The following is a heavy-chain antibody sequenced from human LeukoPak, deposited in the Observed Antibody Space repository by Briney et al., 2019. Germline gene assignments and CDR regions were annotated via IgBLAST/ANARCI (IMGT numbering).Heavy chain of an antibody. J-gene: IGHJ3*01. CDR2: VSYTGRT. CDR1: GGSISSYY. D-gene: IGHD3-22*01. CDR3: ARLLDNDISGDPDTFDV. V-gene: IGHV4-59*01. Sequence: PSETLSLTCTVSGGSISSYYWSWIRQPPGRRLEWIGYVSYTGRTKYNPSLQSRVTIPIDTSKSQFSLKLTSVTSADTAVYSCARLLDNDISGDPDTFDVWGQGTTVIVSS.